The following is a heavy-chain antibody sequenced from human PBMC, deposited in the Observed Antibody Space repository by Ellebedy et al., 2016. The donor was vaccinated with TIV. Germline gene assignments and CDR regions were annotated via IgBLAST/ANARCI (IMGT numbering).Heavy chain of an antibody. J-gene: IGHJ5*02. CDR3: AKCRATTWYDWFDP. CDR1: GFTFGSFA. V-gene: IGHV3-23*01. Sequence: GESLKISCAASGFTFGSFAMTWVRQAPGKGLEWVAGITGSGSSADYADSVKGRFTISRDNPKNTLYLQMNSLRAEDTAVYYCAKCRATTWYDWFDPWGQGTLVTASS. D-gene: IGHD6-13*01. CDR2: ITGSGSSA.